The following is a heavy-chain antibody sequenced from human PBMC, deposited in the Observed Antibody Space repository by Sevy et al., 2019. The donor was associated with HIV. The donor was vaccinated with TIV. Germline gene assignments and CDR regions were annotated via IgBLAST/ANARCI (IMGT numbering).Heavy chain of an antibody. V-gene: IGHV1-46*03. CDR2: INPSGGST. D-gene: IGHD5-18*01. Sequence: ASVKVSCKASGYTFMNYYMHWVRQAPEQGLEWMGVINPSGGSTTSAQKFQGRVTMTSDPSTSTVYMELSSLRSEDTAVYHCVRDQGYGYGMDVWGQWTTVTVSS. J-gene: IGHJ6*02. CDR1: GYTFMNYY. CDR3: VRDQGYGYGMDV.